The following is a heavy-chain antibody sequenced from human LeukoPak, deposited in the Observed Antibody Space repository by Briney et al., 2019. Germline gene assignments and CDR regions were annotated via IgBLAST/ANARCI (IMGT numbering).Heavy chain of an antibody. V-gene: IGHV3-11*06. Sequence: PGGSLRLSCAASGVSFSDHYMIWIRQAPGKGLEWVSCISSSSSYIYYTDSVKGRFTISRDNAKNSLTLQMNSLRAEDTAVYYCARDLKYYDSSGFDYWGQGTLVTVSS. CDR3: ARDLKYYDSSGFDY. J-gene: IGHJ4*02. CDR2: ISSSSSYI. D-gene: IGHD3-22*01. CDR1: GVSFSDHY.